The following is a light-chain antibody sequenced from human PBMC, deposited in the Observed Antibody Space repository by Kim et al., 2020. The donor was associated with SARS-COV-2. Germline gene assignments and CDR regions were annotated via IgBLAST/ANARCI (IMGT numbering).Light chain of an antibody. CDR2: DAS. CDR1: QSIKNW. V-gene: IGKV1-12*01. Sequence: SASVGDRVTITCRASQSIKNWLIWYQQKPGEAPTLLIYDASTLERGVPPRFSGSRSGTDFSVTISNLQPEDFATYFCQQGSSFPLTYGGGTKLGI. CDR3: QQGSSFPLT. J-gene: IGKJ4*01.